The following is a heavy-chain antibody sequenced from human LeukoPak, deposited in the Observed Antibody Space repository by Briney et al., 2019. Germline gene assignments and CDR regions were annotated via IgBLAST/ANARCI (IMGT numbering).Heavy chain of an antibody. Sequence: SETLSLTCTVSGGSISRYHWNWVRQPPGKGLEWIGNIYYSGSTDYNPSLKSRVSISLDTSKSQFSLKLSSVTPADTAVYYCARAPGYSSSSVFYFDYWGQGTLVTVSS. CDR2: IYYSGST. CDR1: GGSISRYH. J-gene: IGHJ4*02. CDR3: ARAPGYSSSSVFYFDY. V-gene: IGHV4-59*01. D-gene: IGHD6-6*01.